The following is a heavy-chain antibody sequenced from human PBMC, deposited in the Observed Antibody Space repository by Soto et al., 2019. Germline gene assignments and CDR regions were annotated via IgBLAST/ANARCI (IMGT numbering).Heavy chain of an antibody. V-gene: IGHV3-30*18. CDR1: GFTFSSYG. CDR3: AKDQAKYYGSGSYYSYYYYYGMDV. D-gene: IGHD3-10*01. Sequence: GGSLRLSCAASGFTFSSYGMHWVRQAPGKGLEWVAVISYDGSNKYYADSVKGRFTISRDNSKNTLYLQMNSLRAEDTAVYYCAKDQAKYYGSGSYYSYYYYYGMDVWGQGTTVTVSS. CDR2: ISYDGSNK. J-gene: IGHJ6*02.